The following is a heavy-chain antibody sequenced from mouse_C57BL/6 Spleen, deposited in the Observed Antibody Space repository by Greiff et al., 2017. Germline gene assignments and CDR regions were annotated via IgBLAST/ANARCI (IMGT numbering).Heavy chain of an antibody. CDR1: GYTFTSYW. D-gene: IGHD2-4*01. J-gene: IGHJ3*01. CDR2: IHPNSGST. V-gene: IGHV1-64*01. CDR3: ARAYDYGGAFAD. Sequence: QVQLQQPGAELVKPGASVKLSCTASGYTFTSYWMHWVKQRPGQGLEWIGMIHPNSGSTNYNEKFKSKATLTGDKSSSTAYMQLSSLTSEDSAVYYCARAYDYGGAFADWGQGTLVTVSA.